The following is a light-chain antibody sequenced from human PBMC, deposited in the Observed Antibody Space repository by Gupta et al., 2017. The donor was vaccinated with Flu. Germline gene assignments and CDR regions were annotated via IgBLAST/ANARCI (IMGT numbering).Light chain of an antibody. V-gene: IGLV2-11*01. J-gene: IGLJ3*02. CDR1: SSDVGGYNY. CDR3: CSYAGSYNWV. CDR2: DVS. Sequence: QSALTQPRSVSGSPGQSVTISCTGTSSDVGGYNYVSWYQQHPGKAPKLMRYDVSKRPSGVPDRFSGSKSGNTASLTISGLQAEDEADYYCCSYAGSYNWVCGGGTKLTVL.